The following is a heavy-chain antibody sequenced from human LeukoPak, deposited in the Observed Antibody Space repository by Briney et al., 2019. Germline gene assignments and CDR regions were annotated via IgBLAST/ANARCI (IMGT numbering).Heavy chain of an antibody. J-gene: IGHJ6*03. CDR2: VKTKGDGGAA. Sequence: GGSLRLSCAASGITFTNAWLTWVRQAPGKGLEWVGRVKTKGDGGAADYAAPVKGRFTISRDDSTKTLYLQMNSLKTEDTAVYYCARVQSGTYNRNFDPTSTSYYYMDVWGKGTTVTVSS. V-gene: IGHV3-15*01. CDR1: GITFTNAW. CDR3: ARVQSGTYNRNFDPTSTSYYYMDV. D-gene: IGHD1-14*01.